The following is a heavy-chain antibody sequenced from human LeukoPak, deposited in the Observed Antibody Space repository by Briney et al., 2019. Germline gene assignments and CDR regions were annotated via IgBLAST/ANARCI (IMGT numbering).Heavy chain of an antibody. CDR2: IRYDGSNK. J-gene: IGHJ4*02. Sequence: GGSLRLSCAASGFTFSSYGMHWVRQAPGKGLEWVAFIRYDGSNKYYADSVKGRFTISRDNSKNTLYLQMNSLRAEDTAVYYCARDLAGGYSYGYVDYWGQGTLVTVSS. V-gene: IGHV3-30*02. CDR3: ARDLAGGYSYGYVDY. CDR1: GFTFSSYG. D-gene: IGHD5-18*01.